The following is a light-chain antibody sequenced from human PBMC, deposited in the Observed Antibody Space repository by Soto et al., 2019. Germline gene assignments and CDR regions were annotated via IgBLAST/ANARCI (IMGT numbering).Light chain of an antibody. J-gene: IGKJ5*01. Sequence: EIVMTQSPATLSVSPGERATLSCRASQSISSNLAWFQQKPGQAPRLLIYGASTRATGIPVRFSGSGSGTEFTLTISSLQSEDFAVYYCQQYNNGPPITFGQGTRLDIK. CDR3: QQYNNGPPIT. V-gene: IGKV3-15*01. CDR1: QSISSN. CDR2: GAS.